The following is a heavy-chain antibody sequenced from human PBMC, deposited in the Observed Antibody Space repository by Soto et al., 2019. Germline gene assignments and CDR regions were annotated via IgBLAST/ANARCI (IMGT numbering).Heavy chain of an antibody. CDR3: ASRYYFDCSSYFYLTG. D-gene: IGHD3-22*01. V-gene: IGHV4-31*03. CDR1: VGSISSGGYY. Sequence: QVQLQESGPGLVKPSQTLSLTCTVSVGSISSGGYYWSWIRQHPGKGLEWIGYIDYRGSTFYIPSLKSRVTISIDTAKNQFSLKLSSVTTADTAVYFFASRYYFDCSSYFYLTGWGQGTLVTVSS. J-gene: IGHJ4*02. CDR2: IDYRGST.